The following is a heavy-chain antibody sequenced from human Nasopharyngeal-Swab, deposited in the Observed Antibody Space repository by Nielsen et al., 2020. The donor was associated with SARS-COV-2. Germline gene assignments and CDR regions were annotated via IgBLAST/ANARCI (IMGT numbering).Heavy chain of an antibody. D-gene: IGHD2-2*02. J-gene: IGHJ4*02. CDR1: GYTFTGYY. CDR2: INPNSGGT. Sequence: ASVKVSCKASGYTFTGYYMHWVRQAPGQGLEWMGWINPNSGGTNYAQKFQGRVTMTRDTSISTAYMELSRLRSDDTAVYYRASSIVVVPAAINYWGQGTLVTVSS. V-gene: IGHV1-2*02. CDR3: ASSIVVVPAAINY.